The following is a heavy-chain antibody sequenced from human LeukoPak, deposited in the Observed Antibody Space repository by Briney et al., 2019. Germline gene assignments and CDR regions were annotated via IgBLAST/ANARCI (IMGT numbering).Heavy chain of an antibody. Sequence: GRSLRLSCAASGFTFDDYAMHWVRQAPGKSLEWVSGISWNSGSIGYADSVKGRFTISRDNAKNSLYLQMNSLRAEDTALYYCAKDSRRACSSTSCFDAFDIWGQGTMVTVSS. J-gene: IGHJ3*02. V-gene: IGHV3-9*01. CDR2: ISWNSGSI. CDR3: AKDSRRACSSTSCFDAFDI. CDR1: GFTFDDYA. D-gene: IGHD2-2*01.